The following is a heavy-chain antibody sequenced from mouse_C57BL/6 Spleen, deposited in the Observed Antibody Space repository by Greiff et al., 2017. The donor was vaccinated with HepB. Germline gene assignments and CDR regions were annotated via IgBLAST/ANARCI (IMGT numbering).Heavy chain of an antibody. V-gene: IGHV1-61*01. J-gene: IGHJ1*03. CDR2: IYPSDSET. CDR1: GYTFTSYW. Sequence: QVQLKQPGAALVRPGSSVKLSCKASGYTFTSYWMDWVKQRPGQGLEWIGNIYPSDSETHYNQKFKDKATLTVDKSSSTAYMQLSSLTSEDSAVYYCAREAGYFDVWGTGTTVTVSS. CDR3: AREAGYFDV.